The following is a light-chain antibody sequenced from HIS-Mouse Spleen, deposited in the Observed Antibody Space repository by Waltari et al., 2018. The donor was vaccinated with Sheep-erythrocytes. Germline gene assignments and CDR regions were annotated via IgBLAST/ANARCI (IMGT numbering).Light chain of an antibody. J-gene: IGLJ3*02. CDR2: EGS. CDR1: RSDVGTYNL. Sequence: QSALTQPASVSGSPGPSITTSCTGTRSDVGTYNLVPWYQQHPGKAPKPMMYEGSKRPSGVSNRFSGSKSGNTASLTISGLQAEDEADYYCCSYAGSSTPWVFGGGTKLTVL. V-gene: IGLV2-23*01. CDR3: CSYAGSSTPWV.